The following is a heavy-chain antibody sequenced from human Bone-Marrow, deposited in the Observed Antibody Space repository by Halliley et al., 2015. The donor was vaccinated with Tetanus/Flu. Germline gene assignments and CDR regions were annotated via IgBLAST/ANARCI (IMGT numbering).Heavy chain of an antibody. D-gene: IGHD2-8*01. CDR2: NSSRGST. J-gene: IGHJ4*02. CDR3: VRDAYASSPFDY. V-gene: IGHV4-59*01. Sequence: EWIGFNSSRGSTTSNPSLDRRVTLSVDTSKNQFSLRLTSVTAADTAVYYCVRDAYASSPFDYWGQGRLVTVSS.